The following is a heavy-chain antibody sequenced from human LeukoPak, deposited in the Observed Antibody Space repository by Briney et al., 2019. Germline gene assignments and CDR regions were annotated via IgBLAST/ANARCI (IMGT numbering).Heavy chain of an antibody. D-gene: IGHD2-15*01. CDR2: IYYTRDT. CDR1: GGSIRSGSYY. V-gene: IGHV4-39*01. J-gene: IGHJ4*02. CDR3: ARRTTYCSGGSGYYFDK. Sequence: PSETLSLTCTVSGGSIRSGSYYWAWIRQPPGRGLEWIGSIYYTRDTYYSPSFRSRVIMSVDTSKNQFSLNLSSVTAADTAVYYCARRTTYCSGGSGYYFDKWGQGALVTASS.